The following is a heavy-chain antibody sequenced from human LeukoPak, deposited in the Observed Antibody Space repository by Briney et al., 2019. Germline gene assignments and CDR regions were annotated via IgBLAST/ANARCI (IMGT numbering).Heavy chain of an antibody. Sequence: GGSLRLSCAASGFTFSTYRVNWVRQAPGKGLEWVSSISSSSSYIYYADSVKGRFTISRDNAKNSLYLQMNSLRAEDTAVYYCARDGDYSNYAFDYWGQGTLVTVSS. CDR1: GFTFSTYR. CDR3: ARDGDYSNYAFDY. J-gene: IGHJ4*02. CDR2: ISSSSSYI. V-gene: IGHV3-21*01. D-gene: IGHD4-11*01.